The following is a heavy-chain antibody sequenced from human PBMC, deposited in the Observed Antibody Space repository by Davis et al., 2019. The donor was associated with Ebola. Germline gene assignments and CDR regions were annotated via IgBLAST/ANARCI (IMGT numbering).Heavy chain of an antibody. V-gene: IGHV4-61*08. D-gene: IGHD5-24*01. CDR3: VGGYNFDY. CDR2: IYYSGST. CDR1: GGSIRSGDYY. J-gene: IGHJ4*02. Sequence: MPSEPLSLTCTVSGGSIRSGDYYWSWIRQPPGKGLEWIGYIYYSGSTNYNPSLKSRVTISGDTSKNQVSLRLTSVTAADTANYYCVGGYNFDYWGQGALVIVSS.